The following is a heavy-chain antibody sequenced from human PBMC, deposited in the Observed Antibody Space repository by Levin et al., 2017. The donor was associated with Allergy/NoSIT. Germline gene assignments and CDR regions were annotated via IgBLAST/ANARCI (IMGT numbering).Heavy chain of an antibody. Sequence: HGESLKISCEASGGTFSSYTITWVRQAPGRGLEWMGGTMSIVGTTNYAQRFQDRVTITADESTSTAYMELSSLRSEDTALYYCSTSTIGGYYGLDVWGQGTTVTVSS. D-gene: IGHD1-26*01. J-gene: IGHJ6*02. V-gene: IGHV1-69*01. CDR3: STSTIGGYYGLDV. CDR1: GGTFSSYT. CDR2: TMSIVGTT.